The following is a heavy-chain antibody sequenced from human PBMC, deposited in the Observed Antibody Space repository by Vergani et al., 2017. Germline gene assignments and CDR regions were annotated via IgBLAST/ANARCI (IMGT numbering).Heavy chain of an antibody. V-gene: IGHV3-23*01. CDR2: LTGGGGST. D-gene: IGHD1-26*01. CDR3: VKDAGSYEGFFDS. J-gene: IGHJ4*02. Sequence: EVQLLESGGSLKQPGGSVRLSCAASGFTFSTYAMHWVRQAPGKGLEWVSALTGGGGSTYYADSFKGRFSISRDNSRDTLYLQMNSLSPEDTATYYCVKDAGSYEGFFDSWGQGTMVTVSS. CDR1: GFTFSTYA.